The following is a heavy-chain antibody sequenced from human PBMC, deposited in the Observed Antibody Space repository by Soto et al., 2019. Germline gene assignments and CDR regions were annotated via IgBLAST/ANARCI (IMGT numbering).Heavy chain of an antibody. Sequence: QVQLVESGGGVVQPGRSLRLSCAASGFTFSSYGMHWVRQAPGKGLEWVAVISYDGSNKYYADSVKGRFTISRDNSKNTLYLQMNSLRAEDTAVYYCAKARYRTLRSSWDYFDYWGQGTLVTVSS. J-gene: IGHJ4*02. D-gene: IGHD4-17*01. CDR1: GFTFSSYG. V-gene: IGHV3-30*18. CDR2: ISYDGSNK. CDR3: AKARYRTLRSSWDYFDY.